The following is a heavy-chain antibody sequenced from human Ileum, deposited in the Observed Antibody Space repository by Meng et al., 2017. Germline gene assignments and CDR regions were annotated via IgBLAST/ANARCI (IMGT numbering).Heavy chain of an antibody. D-gene: IGHD3-16*02. Sequence: QLMSSGGGLVPPGGSLRLSCAASGFTLSSYWLHWVRQAPGQGLVWVSRINADVSTIDYADSVKGRFTISRDNAKNTLYLQMNSLRAEDTAVYYCATAGAYRFDYWGQGTLVTVSS. J-gene: IGHJ4*02. CDR1: GFTLSSYW. V-gene: IGHV3-74*01. CDR3: ATAGAYRFDY. CDR2: INADVSTI.